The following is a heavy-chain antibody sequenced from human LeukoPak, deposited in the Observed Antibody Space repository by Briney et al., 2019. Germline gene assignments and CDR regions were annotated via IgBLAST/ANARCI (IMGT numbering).Heavy chain of an antibody. J-gene: IGHJ3*02. Sequence: KPGGSLRLSCAASGFIFSSYSMNWVRQAPGKGLEWVSSISSSSSYIYYADSVKGRFTISRDNAKNSLYLQMNSLRAEDTAVYYCARALGGSTGAFDIWGQGTMVTVSS. CDR2: ISSSSSYI. V-gene: IGHV3-21*01. CDR3: ARALGGSTGAFDI. CDR1: GFIFSSYS. D-gene: IGHD3-16*01.